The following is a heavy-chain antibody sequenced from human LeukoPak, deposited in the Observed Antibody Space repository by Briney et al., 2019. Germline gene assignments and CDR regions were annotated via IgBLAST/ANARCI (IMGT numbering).Heavy chain of an antibody. CDR3: AKIAARDTGEGY. J-gene: IGHJ1*01. D-gene: IGHD6-6*01. CDR1: GYTFTSNH. V-gene: IGHV1-46*01. Sequence: ASVKVSCKASGYTFTSNHIHWVRQAPGQGLEWMGVINPSGDSTSYAPNFQGRATVTRDTSTSTVYMELRSLRSEDTAIYYCAKIAARDTGEGYWGQATLVTVPS. CDR2: INPSGDST.